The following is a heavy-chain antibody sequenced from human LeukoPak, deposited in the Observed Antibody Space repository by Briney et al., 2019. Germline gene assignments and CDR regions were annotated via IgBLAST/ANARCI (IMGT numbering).Heavy chain of an antibody. CDR3: ARHFDY. V-gene: IGHV4-39*01. J-gene: IGHJ4*02. CDR1: GGSISSSSYY. CDR2: VHYSGTT. Sequence: SETLSLTCSVSGGSISSSSYYWGWIRQPPGKGLAWIGSVHYSGTTYYNTSLKSRVTISIDASKNQFSLKLSSVTAADTAVYYCARHFDYWGQGIMVTVSS.